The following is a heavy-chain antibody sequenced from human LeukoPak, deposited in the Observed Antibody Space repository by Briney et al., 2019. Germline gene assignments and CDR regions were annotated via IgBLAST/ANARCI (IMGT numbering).Heavy chain of an antibody. CDR2: IYSGGST. V-gene: IGHV3-53*04. J-gene: IGHJ6*02. Sequence: GGSLRLSCAASGFTVSSNYMSWVRQAPGKGLEWVSVIYSGGSTYYADSVKGRFTISRHNSKNTLYLQMNSLRAEDTAVYYCARDMTYYDFWSGYYFPGGYYGMDVWGQGTTVTVSS. CDR1: GFTVSSNY. CDR3: ARDMTYYDFWSGYYFPGGYYGMDV. D-gene: IGHD3-3*01.